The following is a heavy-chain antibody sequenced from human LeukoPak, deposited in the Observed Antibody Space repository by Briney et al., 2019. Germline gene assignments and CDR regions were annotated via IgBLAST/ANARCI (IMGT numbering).Heavy chain of an antibody. D-gene: IGHD6-13*01. CDR1: GFTFSSNW. Sequence: GGSLRLSCAASGFTFSSNWMSWVRQAPGKGLEWVAHIKQDGSEKYYVDSVKGRFTISRDNAKNSLYLQMNSLRAEDTAVYYCASPRRGIAAAGLDYWGQGTLVTVSS. CDR3: ASPRRGIAAAGLDY. J-gene: IGHJ4*02. V-gene: IGHV3-7*01. CDR2: IKQDGSEK.